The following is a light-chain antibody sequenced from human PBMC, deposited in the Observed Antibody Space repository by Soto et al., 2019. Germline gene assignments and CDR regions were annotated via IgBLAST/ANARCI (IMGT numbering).Light chain of an antibody. Sequence: DIQMTQSPSSLAASVGDRVTILCQASQDITNYLNWYQQKPGKAPRLLIYHASKLEAGVPSRFSGSGSGTDFTFTISGLQPDDFATYYCQHYHHLPPYTFGQGTKLEIK. J-gene: IGKJ2*01. CDR3: QHYHHLPPYT. CDR1: QDITNY. V-gene: IGKV1-33*01. CDR2: HAS.